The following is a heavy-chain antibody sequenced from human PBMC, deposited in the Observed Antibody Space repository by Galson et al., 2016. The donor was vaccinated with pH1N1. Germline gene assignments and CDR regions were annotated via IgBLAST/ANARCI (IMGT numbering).Heavy chain of an antibody. J-gene: IGHJ6*02. CDR1: GFTFSNYG. CDR2: IWLDGRNK. CDR3: AKVWGPYRGSFPFNTLPPLDV. V-gene: IGHV3-33*06. D-gene: IGHD1-26*01. Sequence: SLRLSCAASGFTFSNYGMHWVRQTPGKGLEWVAVIWLDGRNKYYVDSVRGRFTISRDNSKNTMYLQMNSLREEDTAMYYCAKVWGPYRGSFPFNTLPPLDVWGRGTQVTVFS.